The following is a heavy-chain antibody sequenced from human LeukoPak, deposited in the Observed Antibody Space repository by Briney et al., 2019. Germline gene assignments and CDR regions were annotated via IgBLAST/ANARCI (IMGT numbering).Heavy chain of an antibody. V-gene: IGHV3-15*01. CDR1: GFTFSSAW. D-gene: IGHD1-1*01. Sequence: GGSLRLSCAASGFTFSSAWVNWVRQAPGKGLEWVGRIKNKRSGGTTDYAAPVQGRFTISRDDSGNTLYLQMNSLRTEDTAVYYCTTGQATTSHDGYWGQGTLVIVSS. CDR2: IKNKRSGGTT. CDR3: TTGQATTSHDGY. J-gene: IGHJ4*02.